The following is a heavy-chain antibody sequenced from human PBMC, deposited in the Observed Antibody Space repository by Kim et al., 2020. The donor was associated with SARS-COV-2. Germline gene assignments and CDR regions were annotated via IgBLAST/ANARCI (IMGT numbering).Heavy chain of an antibody. Sequence: GGSLRLSCAASGFTFSSYSMNWVRQAPGKGLEWVSSISSSSSYIYYADSVKGRFTISRDNAKNSLYLQMNSLRAEDTAVYYCARGPGKQWLVQRDAFDIWGQGTMVTVSS. CDR3: ARGPGKQWLVQRDAFDI. CDR2: ISSSSSYI. V-gene: IGHV3-21*01. D-gene: IGHD6-19*01. CDR1: GFTFSSYS. J-gene: IGHJ3*02.